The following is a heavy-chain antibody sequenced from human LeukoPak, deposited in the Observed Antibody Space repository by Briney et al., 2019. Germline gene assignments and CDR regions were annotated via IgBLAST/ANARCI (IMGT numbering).Heavy chain of an antibody. CDR2: INPNSGGT. J-gene: IGHJ6*03. V-gene: IGHV1-2*06. CDR3: ARGIAARPTPYYYYYYYMDV. D-gene: IGHD6-6*01. Sequence: ASVKVFCKASGYTFTGYYMHWVRQAPGQGLEWMGRINPNSGGTNYAQKFQGRVTMTRDTSISTAYMELSRLRSDDTAVYYCARGIAARPTPYYYYYYYMDVWGKGTTVTVSS. CDR1: GYTFTGYY.